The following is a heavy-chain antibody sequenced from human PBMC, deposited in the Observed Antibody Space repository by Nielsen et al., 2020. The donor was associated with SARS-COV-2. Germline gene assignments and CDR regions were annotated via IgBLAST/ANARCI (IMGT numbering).Heavy chain of an antibody. V-gene: IGHV1-24*01. CDR2: FDPEDGET. J-gene: IGHJ4*02. Sequence: ASVKVSCKVSGYTLTELSMHWVRQAPGKGLEWMGGFDPEDGETIYAQKFQGRVTITADKSTSTAYMELSGLRSEDTAVYYCARTGDGYNLDYWGQGTLVTVSS. CDR3: ARTGDGYNLDY. D-gene: IGHD5-24*01. CDR1: GYTLTELS.